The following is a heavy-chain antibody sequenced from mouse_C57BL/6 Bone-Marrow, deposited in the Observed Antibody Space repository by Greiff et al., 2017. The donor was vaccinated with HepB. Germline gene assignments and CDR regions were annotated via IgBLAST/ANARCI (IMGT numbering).Heavy chain of an antibody. D-gene: IGHD1-1*01. J-gene: IGHJ1*03. CDR2: IYPRDGST. CDR3: ATRYWYFDV. Sequence: QVQLQQSGPELVKPGASVKLSCKASGYSFTSYYINWVKQRPGQGLEWIGWIYPRDGSTKYNEKFKGKATLTVDTSSSTAYMELHSLTSEDSAVYFCATRYWYFDVCGTGTTVTVTS. V-gene: IGHV1-85*01. CDR1: GYSFTSYY.